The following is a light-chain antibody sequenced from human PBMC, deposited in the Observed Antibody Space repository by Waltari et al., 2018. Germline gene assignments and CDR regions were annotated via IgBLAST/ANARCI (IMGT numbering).Light chain of an antibody. J-gene: IGKJ3*01. V-gene: IGKV3-15*01. Sequence: DIVMTPSPATLSVSPGERATLSCRASQSISSQLPWYQQKPGQAPRLLIYGAASRATGIPARFSGSGSGTEVTLTISSLQSEDFAVYFCQQYHESPPITFGPGTKVDIK. CDR2: GAA. CDR3: QQYHESPPIT. CDR1: QSISSQ.